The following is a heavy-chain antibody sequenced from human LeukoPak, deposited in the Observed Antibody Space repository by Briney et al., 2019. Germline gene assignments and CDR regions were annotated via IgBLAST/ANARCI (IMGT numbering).Heavy chain of an antibody. CDR3: AKLGQSGYNSYY. J-gene: IGHJ4*02. D-gene: IGHD5-24*01. Sequence: GGSLRLSCAASGFTFSRYGMHWVRQAPGKGLEWVAVISYDGSNKYYADSVKGRFTISRDNSKDTLYLQMNSLKAEDTAVYYCAKLGQSGYNSYYWGQGTLVTVSS. CDR1: GFTFSRYG. CDR2: ISYDGSNK. V-gene: IGHV3-30*18.